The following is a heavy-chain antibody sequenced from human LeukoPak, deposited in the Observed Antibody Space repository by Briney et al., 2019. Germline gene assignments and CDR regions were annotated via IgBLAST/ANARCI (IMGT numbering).Heavy chain of an antibody. Sequence: PSETLSLTCAVYGGSFSGYYWSWIRQPPGKGLEWIGEINHSGSTNYNPSLKSRVTISVDTSKNQFSLKLSSVTAADTAVYYCARVVYYYDSSGSYPNAFDIWGQGTMVTVSS. CDR2: INHSGST. V-gene: IGHV4-34*01. D-gene: IGHD3-22*01. CDR3: ARVVYYYDSSGSYPNAFDI. J-gene: IGHJ3*02. CDR1: GGSFSGYY.